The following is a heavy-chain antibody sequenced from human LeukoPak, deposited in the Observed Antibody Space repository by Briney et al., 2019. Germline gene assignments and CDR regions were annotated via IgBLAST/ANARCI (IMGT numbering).Heavy chain of an antibody. J-gene: IGHJ4*01. D-gene: IGHD2-15*01. CDR1: GDSISSTNYY. CDR3: ARTVLSYCRGGSCPYFDY. CDR2: IYYSGST. V-gene: IGHV4-39*07. Sequence: SETLSLTCTVSGDSISSTNYYWGWIRQPPGKGLEWIGSIYYSGSTYYNPSLKSRVTISVDTSKNQFSLKLSSLTAADTAVYYCARTVLSYCRGGSCPYFDYWGQGTLVTVSS.